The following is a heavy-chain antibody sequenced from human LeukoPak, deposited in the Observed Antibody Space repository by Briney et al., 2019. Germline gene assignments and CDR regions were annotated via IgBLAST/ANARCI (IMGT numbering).Heavy chain of an antibody. CDR3: ARGPHYYYDSSGYPNWFDP. Sequence: SVKVSCKASGGTFSSYAISWVRQAPGQGLEWMGRIIPILGIANYAQKFQGRVTITADKSTSTAYMELSSLRSEDTAVYYCARGPHYYYDSSGYPNWFDPWGQGTLVTVSS. D-gene: IGHD3-22*01. CDR2: IIPILGIA. J-gene: IGHJ5*02. CDR1: GGTFSSYA. V-gene: IGHV1-69*04.